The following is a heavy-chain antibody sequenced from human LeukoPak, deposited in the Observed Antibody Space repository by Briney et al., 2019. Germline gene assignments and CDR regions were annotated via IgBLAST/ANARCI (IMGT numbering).Heavy chain of an antibody. Sequence: GASVKVSCKASGYTFTNYAMHWVRQAPGQRLEWMGWINAGNGNTKYSQKFQGRVTITRDTSASTACMELSSLRSEDAALYYCAREGGYCSSTSCHDYYYYGMDVWGQGTTVTVSS. D-gene: IGHD2-2*03. CDR1: GYTFTNYA. J-gene: IGHJ6*02. V-gene: IGHV1-3*01. CDR3: AREGGYCSSTSCHDYYYYGMDV. CDR2: INAGNGNT.